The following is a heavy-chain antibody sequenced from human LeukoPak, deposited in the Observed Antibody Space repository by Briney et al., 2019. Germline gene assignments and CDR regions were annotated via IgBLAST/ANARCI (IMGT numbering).Heavy chain of an antibody. CDR3: ARDPLNAHCSSTSCYTLWY. Sequence: GGSLRLSCAASGFTFSSYSMNWVRQAPGKGLEWVSSISSSSSYIYYADSVKGRFTISRDNAKNSLYLQMNSLRAEDTAVYYCARDPLNAHCSSTSCYTLWYWGQGTLVTVSS. J-gene: IGHJ4*02. CDR2: ISSSSSYI. D-gene: IGHD2-2*02. V-gene: IGHV3-21*01. CDR1: GFTFSSYS.